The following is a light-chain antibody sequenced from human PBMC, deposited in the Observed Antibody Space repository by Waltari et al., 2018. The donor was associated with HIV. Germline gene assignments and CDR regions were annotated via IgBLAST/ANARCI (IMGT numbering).Light chain of an antibody. Sequence: FMLTQPHSVSESPGKTVTISCTRSSGSIANNLVPWYQQRPGSAPTTVLSKDTQRPSGIPDRFSGSIDSSSNSASLTISGLKTEDEADYYCQSYDNSIWVFGGGTKLTVL. CDR2: KDT. J-gene: IGLJ3*02. CDR1: SGSIANNL. CDR3: QSYDNSIWV. V-gene: IGLV6-57*03.